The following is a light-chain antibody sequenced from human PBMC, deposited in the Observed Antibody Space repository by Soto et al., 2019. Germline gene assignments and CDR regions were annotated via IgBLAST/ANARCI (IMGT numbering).Light chain of an antibody. V-gene: IGKV3-20*01. J-gene: IGKJ1*01. CDR2: DVS. CDR1: QNIGGGY. CDR3: QHYVTSPAT. Sequence: EIVLTQSPGTLSLPPGERATLSCRASQNIGGGYLAWYQQKPGQAPRLLIYDVSSRATGIPDRFSGSGSGTDFTLTISRLEPEDFAVYYCQHYVTSPATFGQGTKVEVK.